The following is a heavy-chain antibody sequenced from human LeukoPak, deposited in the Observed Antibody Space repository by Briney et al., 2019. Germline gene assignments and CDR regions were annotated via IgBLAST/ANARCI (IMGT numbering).Heavy chain of an antibody. V-gene: IGHV4-61*02. D-gene: IGHD3-22*01. CDR1: GGSISSGSYY. J-gene: IGHJ4*02. CDR3: ARELTTMIGEHFDY. Sequence: SQTLSLTCTVPGGSISSGSYYWSWIRQPAGKGPEWIGRIYTSGSTNYNPSLKSRVTISVDTSKNQFSLKLSSVTAADTAVYYCARELTTMIGEHFDYWGQGTLVTVSS. CDR2: IYTSGST.